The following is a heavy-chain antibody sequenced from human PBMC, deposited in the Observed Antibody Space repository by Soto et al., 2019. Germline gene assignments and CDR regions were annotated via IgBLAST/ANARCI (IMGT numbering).Heavy chain of an antibody. CDR3: AREGSIAAARGGYYYYGMDV. Sequence: ASVKVSCKASGYTFTSYDINWVRQATGQGLEWMGWMNPNSGNTGYAQKFQGRVTMTRNTSIGTAYMELSSLRSEDTAVYYCAREGSIAAARGGYYYYGMDVWGQGTTVTGLL. V-gene: IGHV1-8*01. CDR1: GYTFTSYD. J-gene: IGHJ6*02. D-gene: IGHD6-13*01. CDR2: MNPNSGNT.